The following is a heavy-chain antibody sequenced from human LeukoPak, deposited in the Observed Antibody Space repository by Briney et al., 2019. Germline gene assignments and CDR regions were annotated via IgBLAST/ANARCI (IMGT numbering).Heavy chain of an antibody. J-gene: IGHJ4*02. D-gene: IGHD5-18*01. CDR3: PRDTPMVTCPHPPLFDY. CDR2: ISGSGCNT. Sequence: GGSLRLSCAAFGFTFSNYAMSWARQAPVQGLEWVAAISGSGCNTYYADSVKGRFTISRDNSKNILYLQMNSLRAEDTAVYYCPRDTPMVTCPHPPLFDYWAQGPLVPVSS. V-gene: IGHV3-23*01. CDR1: GFTFSNYA.